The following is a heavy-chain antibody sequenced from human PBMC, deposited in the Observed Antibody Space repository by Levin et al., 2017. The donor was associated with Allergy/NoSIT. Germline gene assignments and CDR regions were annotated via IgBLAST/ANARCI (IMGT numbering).Heavy chain of an antibody. D-gene: IGHD5-24*01. Sequence: PGGSLRLSCAASGFTFSSYDMHWVRQATGKGLEWVSAIGTAGDTYYPGSVKGRFTISRENAKNSLYLQMNSLRAGDTAVYYCAREGRDGYNFDYWGQGTLVTVSS. J-gene: IGHJ4*02. CDR3: AREGRDGYNFDY. V-gene: IGHV3-13*04. CDR2: IGTAGDT. CDR1: GFTFSSYD.